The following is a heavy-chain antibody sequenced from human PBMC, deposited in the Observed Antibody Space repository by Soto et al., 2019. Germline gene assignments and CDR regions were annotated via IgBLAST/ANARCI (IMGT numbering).Heavy chain of an antibody. D-gene: IGHD3-10*01. Sequence: QVQLVQSGAEVKKPGASVKVSCKASGYTFTSYGISWVRQAPGQGLEWMGWIIAYNGNTNYAQKLQGRVTMTTDTSTSTAYMELRSLRSDDTAVYYCARDVGVLWFGELSGPYYFDYWGQGTLVTVSS. CDR2: IIAYNGNT. CDR3: ARDVGVLWFGELSGPYYFDY. CDR1: GYTFTSYG. J-gene: IGHJ4*02. V-gene: IGHV1-18*01.